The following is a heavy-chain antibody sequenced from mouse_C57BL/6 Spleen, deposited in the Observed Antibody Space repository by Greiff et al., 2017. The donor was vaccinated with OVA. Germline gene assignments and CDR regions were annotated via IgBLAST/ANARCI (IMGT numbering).Heavy chain of an antibody. D-gene: IGHD2-3*01. CDR2: ISNGGGST. Sequence: DVMLVESGAGLVQPGGSLKLSCAASGYTFSDYYMYWVRQTPEKRLEWVAYISNGGGSTYYPDTVKGRFTISRDNAKNTLYLQMSRLKSEDTASYFYARAGDGYPYALDYWGQGTSVTVSS. J-gene: IGHJ4*01. CDR1: GYTFSDYY. CDR3: ARAGDGYPYALDY. V-gene: IGHV5-12*01.